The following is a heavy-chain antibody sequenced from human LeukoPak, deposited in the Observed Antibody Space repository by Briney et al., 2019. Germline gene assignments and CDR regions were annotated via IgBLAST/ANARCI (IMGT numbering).Heavy chain of an antibody. J-gene: IGHJ3*02. CDR3: AKQWLRNAFDI. D-gene: IGHD3-22*01. Sequence: SQTLSLTCTVSGVSISSGGYYWSWIRQPPGKGLEWIGYIYYSGSTYYNPSLKSRVSISVDASKNQFSLNLSSVTAADTAVYYCAKQWLRNAFDIWGQGTMVTVSS. CDR2: IYYSGST. CDR1: GVSISSGGYY. V-gene: IGHV4-30-4*08.